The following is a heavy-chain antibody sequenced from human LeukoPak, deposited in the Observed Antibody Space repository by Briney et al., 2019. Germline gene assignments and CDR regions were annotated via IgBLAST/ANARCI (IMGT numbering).Heavy chain of an antibody. D-gene: IGHD3-10*01. Sequence: SETLSLTCAVYGGSFSGYYWSWIRQPPGKGLEWIGEINHSGSTNYNPSLKSRVTISVDTSKNQFSLKLSSVTAEDTAVYYCAREVYGSGSYARWGQGTLVTVSS. CDR3: AREVYGSGSYAR. CDR2: INHSGST. V-gene: IGHV4-34*01. CDR1: GGSFSGYY. J-gene: IGHJ4*02.